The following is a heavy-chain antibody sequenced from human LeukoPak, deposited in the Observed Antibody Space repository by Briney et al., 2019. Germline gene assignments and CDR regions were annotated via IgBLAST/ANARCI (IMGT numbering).Heavy chain of an antibody. V-gene: IGHV4-30-4*08. D-gene: IGHD3-10*01. CDR3: ARGSRAMVRGVTPRGGAFDI. CDR1: GGSISSGDYY. Sequence: SETLSLTCTVSGGSISSGDYYWSWIRQPPGKGLEWIGYIYYSGSTYYNPSLKSRVTISVDTSKNQFSLKLSSVTAADTAVYYCARGSRAMVRGVTPRGGAFDIWGQGTMVTVSS. CDR2: IYYSGST. J-gene: IGHJ3*02.